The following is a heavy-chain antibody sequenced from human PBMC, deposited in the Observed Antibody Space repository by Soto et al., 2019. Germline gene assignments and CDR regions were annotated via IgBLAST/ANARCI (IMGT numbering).Heavy chain of an antibody. CDR2: IIPIFGTA. CDR1: GGTFSSYA. Sequence: QVQLVQSGAEVKKPGSSVKVSCKASGGTFSSYAISWVRQAPGQGLEWMGGIIPIFGTANYAQKFQGRVTSPAADYTRTAYMELSRLRAEDTAVYYCALTLGGYYGSGGLSLYYYGMDVWGQGTTVTVSS. V-gene: IGHV1-69*01. J-gene: IGHJ6*02. D-gene: IGHD3-10*01. CDR3: ALTLGGYYGSGGLSLYYYGMDV.